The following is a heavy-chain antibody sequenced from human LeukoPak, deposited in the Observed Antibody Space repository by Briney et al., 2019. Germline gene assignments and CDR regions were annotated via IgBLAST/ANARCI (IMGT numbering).Heavy chain of an antibody. V-gene: IGHV4-59*01. CDR2: IYYSGST. Sequence: SETLSLTCTVSGGSISSYYWSCIRQPPGKGLEWIGYIYYSGSTNYNPSLKSRVTISVDTSKNQFSLKLSSVTAADTAVYYCAAEYYGSGSYPSDYGMDVWGQGTTVTVSS. D-gene: IGHD3-10*01. CDR1: GGSISSYY. CDR3: AAEYYGSGSYPSDYGMDV. J-gene: IGHJ6*02.